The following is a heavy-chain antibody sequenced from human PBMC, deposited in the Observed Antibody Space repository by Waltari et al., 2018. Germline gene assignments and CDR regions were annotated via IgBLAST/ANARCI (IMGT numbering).Heavy chain of an antibody. J-gene: IGHJ5*02. D-gene: IGHD4-17*01. Sequence: QVQLQESGPGLVKPSQTLSLTCTVSGGSISSGSYYWSWIRQPAGKGLEWIGRIYTSGSTNYNPSLKSRVTISVDTSKNQFSLKLSSVTAADTAVYYCARYHDYGASPFDPWGQGTLVTVSS. CDR2: IYTSGST. V-gene: IGHV4-61*02. CDR1: GGSISSGSYY. CDR3: ARYHDYGASPFDP.